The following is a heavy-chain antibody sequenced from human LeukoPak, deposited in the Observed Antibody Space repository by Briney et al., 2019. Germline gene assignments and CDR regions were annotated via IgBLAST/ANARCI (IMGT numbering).Heavy chain of an antibody. CDR2: ISSSSSYI. V-gene: IGHV3-11*05. D-gene: IGHD6-13*01. CDR3: AREGSSSSCNFDY. J-gene: IGHJ4*02. CDR1: GFTFSDYY. Sequence: GGSLRLSCAASGFTFSDYYMSWIRQAPGKGLEWVSYISSSSSYINYADSVKGRFTISRDNAKNSLYLQMNSLRAEDTAVYYCAREGSSSSCNFDYWGQGTLVTVSS.